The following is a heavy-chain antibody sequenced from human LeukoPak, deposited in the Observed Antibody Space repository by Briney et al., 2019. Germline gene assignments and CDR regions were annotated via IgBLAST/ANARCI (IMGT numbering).Heavy chain of an antibody. V-gene: IGHV4-38-2*01. CDR3: ARSIAVVGTFYFDY. J-gene: IGHJ4*02. CDR2: IYHGGST. D-gene: IGHD6-19*01. Sequence: PSETLSLTCAVSGYSISSGYYWVWIRQPPGKGLEWTGTIYHGGSTYYNPSLKSRVTISVDTSKNQFSLKLSSVTAADTAVYYCARSIAVVGTFYFDYWGQGTLVTVSS. CDR1: GYSISSGYY.